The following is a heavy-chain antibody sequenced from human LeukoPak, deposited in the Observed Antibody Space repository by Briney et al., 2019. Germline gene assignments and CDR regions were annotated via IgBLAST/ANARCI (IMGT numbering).Heavy chain of an antibody. Sequence: PGGSLRLSCTASGFTFGDYSIIWVRQAPGKGPEWVSFIREAAHGGTREFAETVKGRFSISRDDYKSVAYLDMNNLQIDDTAVYYCGRIQKAANTIYWYYMDVWGKGTTVTVSS. D-gene: IGHD3-9*01. CDR3: GRIQKAANTIYWYYMDV. J-gene: IGHJ6*03. V-gene: IGHV3-49*04. CDR1: GFTFGDYS. CDR2: IREAAHGGTR.